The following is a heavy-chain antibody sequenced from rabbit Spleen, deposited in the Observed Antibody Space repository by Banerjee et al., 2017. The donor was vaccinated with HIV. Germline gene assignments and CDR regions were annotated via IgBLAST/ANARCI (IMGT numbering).Heavy chain of an antibody. J-gene: IGHJ3*01. CDR3: ARDSSSSFSSYGMDL. D-gene: IGHD1-1*01. CDR1: GFSFSNKAV. V-gene: IGHV1S45*01. Sequence: QEQLVESGGGLVKPEGSLKLSCTASGFSFSNKAVMCWVRQAPGKGLEWIACINAVTGKAVYASWAKGRYTFSKTSSTTVTLQATSLTAADTATYFCARDSSSSFSSYGMDLWGQGTLVTVS. CDR2: INAVTGKA.